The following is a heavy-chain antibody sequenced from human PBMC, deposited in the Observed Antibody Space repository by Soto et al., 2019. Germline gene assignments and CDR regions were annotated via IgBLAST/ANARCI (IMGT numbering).Heavy chain of an antibody. J-gene: IGHJ6*02. CDR2: IGTAGDT. CDR1: GFTFSSYD. D-gene: IGHD3-10*01. CDR3: ARVSATAGGMDV. V-gene: IGHV3-13*01. Sequence: SLRLSCAASGFTFSSYDMHWVRQATGKGLEWVSAIGTAGDTYYPGSVKGRFTISRENAKNSLYLQMNSLRAGDTAVYYCARVSATAGGMDVWGQGTTVTVSS.